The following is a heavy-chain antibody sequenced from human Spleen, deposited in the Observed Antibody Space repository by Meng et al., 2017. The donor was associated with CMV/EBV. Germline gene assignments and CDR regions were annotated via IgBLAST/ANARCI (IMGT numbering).Heavy chain of an antibody. D-gene: IGHD6-19*01. CDR2: MTNTGNNL. Sequence: CSASGFIFSDYSMTWVRQAPGKGLEWVSSMTNTGNNLYYSDSVKGRFTISRDNAKNSLYLQMNSLRAEDTAVYYCARWPGGSGIRFDYWGHGTLVTVSS. CDR1: GFIFSDYS. V-gene: IGHV3-21*01. CDR3: ARWPGGSGIRFDY. J-gene: IGHJ4*01.